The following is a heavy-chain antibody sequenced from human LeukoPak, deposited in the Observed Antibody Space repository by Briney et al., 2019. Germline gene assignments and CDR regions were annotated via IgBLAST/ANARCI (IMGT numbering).Heavy chain of an antibody. J-gene: IGHJ4*02. CDR3: AKNYQLLSY. V-gene: IGHV4-61*01. D-gene: IGHD2-2*01. Sequence: NSSETLSLTCTVSGGSISSGSYYWRWIRQPPGKGLEWIGYIYYSGSTNYNPSLKSRVTISVDTSKNQFSLKLSSVTAADTAVYYCAKNYQLLSYWGQGTLVTVSS. CDR1: GGSISSGSYY. CDR2: IYYSGST.